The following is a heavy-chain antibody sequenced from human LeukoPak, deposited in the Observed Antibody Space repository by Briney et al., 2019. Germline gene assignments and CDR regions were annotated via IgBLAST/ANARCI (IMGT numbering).Heavy chain of an antibody. CDR2: IYPGDSDT. V-gene: IGHV5-51*01. CDR1: GYSFTSYW. CDR3: ARLVQGSDGYNWPFDY. D-gene: IGHD5-24*01. Sequence: GESLKISCKGSGYSFTSYWIGWVRQMPGKGLEWMGIIYPGDSDTRYSPSFQGQVTISADKSISTAYLQWSSLKASDTAMYYCARLVQGSDGYNWPFDYWGQGTLVTVSS. J-gene: IGHJ4*02.